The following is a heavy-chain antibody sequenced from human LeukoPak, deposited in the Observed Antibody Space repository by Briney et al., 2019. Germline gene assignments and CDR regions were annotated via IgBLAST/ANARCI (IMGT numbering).Heavy chain of an antibody. CDR1: GGSISSYY. CDR2: IYYTGTT. J-gene: IGHJ5*02. CDR3: ARYHTRDGYNGFDP. Sequence: SETLSLTCTVSGGSISSYYWSWIRQPPGKGLEWIGCIYYTGTTNHNPSLKSRLTISVDTSKNQFSLNLNSVTAADTAVYYCARYHTRDGYNGFDPWGQGTLVTVSS. V-gene: IGHV4-59*01. D-gene: IGHD5-24*01.